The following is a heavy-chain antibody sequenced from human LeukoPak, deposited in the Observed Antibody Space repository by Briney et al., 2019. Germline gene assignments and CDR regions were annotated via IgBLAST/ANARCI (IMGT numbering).Heavy chain of an antibody. V-gene: IGHV3-7*01. Sequence: QPGGSLRLSCAASGFTFSSYWMSWVRQAPEKGLEWVANINQGGSGKYYVDSVRGRFTISRDNAKNSLYLQMNSLRADDTAVYYCARDVTALDSWGQGTLVTVSS. CDR1: GFTFSSYW. J-gene: IGHJ4*02. CDR3: ARDVTALDS. D-gene: IGHD2-2*01. CDR2: INQGGSGK.